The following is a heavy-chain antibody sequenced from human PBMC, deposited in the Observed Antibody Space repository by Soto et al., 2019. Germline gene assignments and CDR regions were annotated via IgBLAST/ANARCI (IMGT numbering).Heavy chain of an antibody. CDR2: ITTSSAYI. CDR1: GFTFNTYD. CDR3: VRSGTARLLRHSWFDT. V-gene: IGHV3-21*01. Sequence: EVQLVESGGGLVKPGGSLRLSCAASGFTFNTYDMNWVRQAPGKGLEWVSSITTSSAYIDYADSLKGRITLSRDNAKNSLFLQMNSLRAEDTAVYYCVRSGTARLLRHSWFDTWGQGTLVTVYS. J-gene: IGHJ5*02. D-gene: IGHD2-21*01.